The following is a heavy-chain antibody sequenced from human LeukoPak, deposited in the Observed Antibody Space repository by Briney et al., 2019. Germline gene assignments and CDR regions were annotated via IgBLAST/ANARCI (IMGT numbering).Heavy chain of an antibody. J-gene: IGHJ4*02. CDR3: ARDMVDYGGNSGLVY. Sequence: ASVKVSCKASGYTFTSYGISWVRQAPGQGLEWMGWISAYNGNTNYAQKLQGRVTMTIDTSTSTAYMELRSLRSDDTAVYYCARDMVDYGGNSGLVYWGQGTLVTVSS. D-gene: IGHD4-23*01. CDR2: ISAYNGNT. V-gene: IGHV1-18*01. CDR1: GYTFTSYG.